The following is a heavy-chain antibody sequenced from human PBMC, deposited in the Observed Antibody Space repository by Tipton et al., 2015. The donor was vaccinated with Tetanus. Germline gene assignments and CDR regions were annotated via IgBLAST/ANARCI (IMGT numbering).Heavy chain of an antibody. Sequence: SLRLSCAASGFTFSSYTMSWVRQASGRGLEWLGMLSDDGRHGSSAESVKGRFTISRDNAKKSLYLQMNSLRGEDTAVYYCARALWDQRRGGHFDHWGQGTQVTVSS. CDR2: LSDDGRHG. CDR1: GFTFSSYT. J-gene: IGHJ4*02. D-gene: IGHD1-1*01. V-gene: IGHV3-30*04. CDR3: ARALWDQRRGGHFDH.